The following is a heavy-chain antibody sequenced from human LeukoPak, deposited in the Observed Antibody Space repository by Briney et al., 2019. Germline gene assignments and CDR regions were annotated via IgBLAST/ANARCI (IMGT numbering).Heavy chain of an antibody. CDR1: GYTFTSYD. V-gene: IGHV1-8*03. Sequence: GASVKVSCKASGYTFTSYDINWVRQATGQGLEWMGWMNPNSGNTGYAQKFQGRVTITRNTSISTAYMELSSLRSEDTAVYYCARVSGYDILTGFRPALDYWGQGTLVTVSS. D-gene: IGHD3-9*01. CDR2: MNPNSGNT. J-gene: IGHJ4*02. CDR3: ARVSGYDILTGFRPALDY.